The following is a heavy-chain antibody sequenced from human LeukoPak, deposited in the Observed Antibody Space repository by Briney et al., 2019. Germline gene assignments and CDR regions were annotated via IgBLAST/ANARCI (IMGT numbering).Heavy chain of an antibody. CDR1: GFTFSSYW. V-gene: IGHV3-74*01. CDR2: INSDGSST. CDR3: AKDGRTTYYYDSSGYVPIYY. D-gene: IGHD3-22*01. J-gene: IGHJ4*02. Sequence: PGGSLRLSCAASGFTFSSYWMHWVRQAPGKGLVWVSRINSDGSSTSYADSVKGRFTISRDNAKNTLYLQMNSLRAEDTAVYYCAKDGRTTYYYDSSGYVPIYYWGQGTLVTVSS.